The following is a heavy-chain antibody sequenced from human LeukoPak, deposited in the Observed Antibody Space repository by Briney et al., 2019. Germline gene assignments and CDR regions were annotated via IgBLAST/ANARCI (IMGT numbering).Heavy chain of an antibody. CDR1: GYTFTGYY. J-gene: IGHJ4*02. CDR2: INPNSGGT. D-gene: IGHD4-17*01. CDR3: ATRRNGYGDYFGF. V-gene: IGHV1-2*04. Sequence: ASVKVSCKASGYTFTGYYMHWVRQAPGQGLEWMGRINPNSGGTNYAQKFQGWVTMTRDTSISTAYMELSRLGSVDTGVYYCATRRNGYGDYFGFWGQGTLVTVS.